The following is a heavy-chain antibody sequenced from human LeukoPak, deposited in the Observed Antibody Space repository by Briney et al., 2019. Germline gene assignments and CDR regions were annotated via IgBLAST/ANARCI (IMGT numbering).Heavy chain of an antibody. V-gene: IGHV3-64*01. D-gene: IGHD2-2*01. J-gene: IGHJ3*02. CDR3: ARDWVCSSTKCYDAFDM. Sequence: PGGSLRLSCAASGLSFSNYLMHWVRQAPGKGLEYVSAISNNGDSTYYANSVKGRFIISRDNSKNTLYLQMGSLRAEDMAVYYCARDWVCSSTKCYDAFDMWGQGTMVTVSS. CDR1: GLSFSNYL. CDR2: ISNNGDST.